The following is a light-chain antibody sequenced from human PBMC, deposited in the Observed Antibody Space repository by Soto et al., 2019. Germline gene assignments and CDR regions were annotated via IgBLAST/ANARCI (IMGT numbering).Light chain of an antibody. CDR1: QSVSSN. CDR2: GAS. CDR3: QQYDSWPRT. V-gene: IGKV3-15*01. Sequence: ETVMTQSPATLSVSPGEGATLSCRASQSVSSNLAWYRQRPGQAPSLLIYGASTRATGVPARFSGSGSGTEFTLTISSLQSEDFAVYWCQQYDSWPRTFGQGTTVEIK. J-gene: IGKJ1*01.